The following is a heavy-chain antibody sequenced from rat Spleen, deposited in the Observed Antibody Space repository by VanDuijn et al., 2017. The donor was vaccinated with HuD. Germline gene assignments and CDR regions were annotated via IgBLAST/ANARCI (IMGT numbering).Heavy chain of an antibody. Sequence: EVQLVESDGGLVQPGRSLKLSCAASGFTFSDYYMAWVRQAPTKGLEWVATISYDGRNPYYRDSVKGRFTISRDNAKDTLYLQMDSLRSEDTATYYCARQDYGGYYNCFTYWGQGTLVTVSS. D-gene: IGHD1-11*01. CDR3: ARQDYGGYYNCFTY. J-gene: IGHJ3*01. CDR1: GFTFSDYY. CDR2: ISYDGRNP. V-gene: IGHV5-29*01.